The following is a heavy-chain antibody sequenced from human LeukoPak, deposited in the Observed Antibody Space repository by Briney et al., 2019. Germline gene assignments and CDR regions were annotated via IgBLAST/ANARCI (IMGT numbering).Heavy chain of an antibody. CDR1: GGTFSSYA. J-gene: IGHJ4*02. CDR2: NIPIFGTA. CDR3: ATRPGGPAAILHW. Sequence: GSSVKVSCKASGGTFSSYAISWVRQAPGQGLEWMGGNIPIFGTANYAQKFQGRVTITADESTSTAYMELSSLRSEDTAVYYCATRPGGPAAILHWRGQGTLVTVSS. V-gene: IGHV1-69*01. D-gene: IGHD2-2*01.